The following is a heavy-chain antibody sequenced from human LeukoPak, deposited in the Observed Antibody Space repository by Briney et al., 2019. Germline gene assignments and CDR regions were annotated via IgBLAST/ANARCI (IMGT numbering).Heavy chain of an antibody. CDR2: IIPIFGTA. CDR3: ARAHSSSWFFDY. V-gene: IGHV1-69*06. D-gene: IGHD6-13*01. CDR1: GGTFSNYA. J-gene: IGHJ4*02. Sequence: SVKVSCKASGGTFSNYAISWVRQAPGQGLEWMGGIIPIFGTANYAQKFRGRVTITADKSTRTAYMELSSLRSEDTAVYYCARAHSSSWFFDYWGQGTLVTVSS.